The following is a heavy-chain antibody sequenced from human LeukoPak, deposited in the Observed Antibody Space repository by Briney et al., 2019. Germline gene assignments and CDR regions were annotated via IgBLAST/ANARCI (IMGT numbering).Heavy chain of an antibody. CDR3: ARDYYDSLGGDAFEI. J-gene: IGHJ3*02. V-gene: IGHV3-30*04. CDR1: GFTFSSYA. D-gene: IGHD3-22*01. CDR2: ISYDGSNK. Sequence: GGSLRLSCAASGFTFSSYAMHWVRQALGEGLEWVSVISYDGSNKYYADSVKGRFTISRDNSKNTLYLQMNSLRAEDTAVYYCARDYYDSLGGDAFEIWGQGTMVTVSS.